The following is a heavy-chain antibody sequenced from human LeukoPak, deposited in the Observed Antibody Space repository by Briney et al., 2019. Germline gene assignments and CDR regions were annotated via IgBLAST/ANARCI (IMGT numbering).Heavy chain of an antibody. Sequence: VASVKVSCKASGYTFTGYYMHWVRQAPGQGLAWMGWINPNGGGTNYAQKFQGRVTMTRDTSISTAYMELSRLRSDDTAVYYCARGGPQSYYYDSSGYYYRAFDIWGQGTMVTVSS. CDR2: INPNGGGT. J-gene: IGHJ3*02. V-gene: IGHV1-2*02. CDR3: ARGGPQSYYYDSSGYYYRAFDI. D-gene: IGHD3-22*01. CDR1: GYTFTGYY.